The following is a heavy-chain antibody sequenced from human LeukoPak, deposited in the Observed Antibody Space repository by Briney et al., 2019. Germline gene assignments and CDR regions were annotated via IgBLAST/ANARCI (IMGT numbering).Heavy chain of an antibody. D-gene: IGHD3-10*01. J-gene: IGHJ4*02. CDR2: IYSGGST. V-gene: IGHV3-66*01. Sequence: GGSLRLSCAASGFTVSGSYMSWVRQAPGKGLEGVSVIYSGGSTYYADSVKGRFTISRDNSKNTLYLQMNSLRAEDTAVYYCARVVRGNLSAYYFDYWGQGTLVTVSS. CDR1: GFTVSGSY. CDR3: ARVVRGNLSAYYFDY.